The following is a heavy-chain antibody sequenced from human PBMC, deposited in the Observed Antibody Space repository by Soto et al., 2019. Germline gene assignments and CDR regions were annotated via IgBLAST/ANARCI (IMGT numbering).Heavy chain of an antibody. Sequence: PEGSRSVSWGPAAGTFSSYAMHVVRGAPGNRLGWGVVISYDGSNKYYADSVKGRFTISRDNSKNTLYLQMNCLRAEDTAVYYCPRDQPGGLVPTVTSVEGVRGQRPRVADSS. CDR3: PRDQPGGLVPTVTSVEGV. CDR1: AGTFSSYA. J-gene: IGHJ6*02. CDR2: ISYDGSNK. D-gene: IGHD4-17*01. V-gene: IGHV3-30-3*01.